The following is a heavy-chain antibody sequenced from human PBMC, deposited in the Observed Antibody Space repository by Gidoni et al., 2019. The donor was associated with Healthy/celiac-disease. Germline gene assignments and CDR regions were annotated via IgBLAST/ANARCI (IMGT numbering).Heavy chain of an antibody. V-gene: IGHV3-73*01. D-gene: IGHD1-26*01. CDR1: GFTFRGSA. J-gene: IGHJ4*02. CDR3: TSPIVGAPY. Sequence: EVQLVESGGGLVQPGGSLKLSCAASGFTFRGSAMQWVRQGAGKGLEWVGRIRTKANSYATAYAASVKGRFTISRDDSKNTAYLQMNSLKTEDTAVYYCTSPIVGAPYWGQGTLVTVSS. CDR2: IRTKANSYAT.